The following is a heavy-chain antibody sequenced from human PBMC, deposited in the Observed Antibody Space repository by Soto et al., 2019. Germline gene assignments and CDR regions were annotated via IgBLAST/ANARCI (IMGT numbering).Heavy chain of an antibody. J-gene: IGHJ6*02. Sequence: GGSLRLSCAASGFTFSSYWMHWVRQAPGKGLVWVSRINSDGSSTSYADSVKGRFTISRDNAKNTLYLQMNSLRAEDTAVYYCARTRQQLVGHPYYYYGMDVWGQGTTVTVSS. CDR2: INSDGSST. CDR3: ARTRQQLVGHPYYYYGMDV. D-gene: IGHD6-13*01. CDR1: GFTFSSYW. V-gene: IGHV3-74*01.